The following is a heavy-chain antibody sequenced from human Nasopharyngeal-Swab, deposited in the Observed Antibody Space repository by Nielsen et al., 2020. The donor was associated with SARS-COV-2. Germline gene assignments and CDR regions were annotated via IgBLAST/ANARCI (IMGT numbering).Heavy chain of an antibody. J-gene: IGHJ4*02. CDR3: ASGGSDFWEGYFDN. V-gene: IGHV4-59*01. CDR1: GGSISSYY. Sequence: GSLRLSCTVSGGSISSYYWSWIRQPPGKGLEWIGYIYYSGSTNYNPSLKSRVTISVDTSKNQFSLKLSSVTAADTAVYYCASGGSDFWEGYFDNWGQGTLVTVSS. D-gene: IGHD3/OR15-3a*01. CDR2: IYYSGST.